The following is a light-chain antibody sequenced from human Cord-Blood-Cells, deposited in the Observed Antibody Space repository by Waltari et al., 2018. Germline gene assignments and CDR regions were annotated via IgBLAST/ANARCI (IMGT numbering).Light chain of an antibody. CDR2: GAS. CDR1: QSVSSN. CDR3: QQYKSWPFT. Sequence: EIVMTQSPAPLSVSPGERATLSCRASQSVSSNLAWYQQKPGQAPSLLIYGASTRATGIPARFSGSGSGTEFTLTISILQSEDFAVYYCQQYKSWPFTFGPWTKVDI. J-gene: IGKJ3*01. V-gene: IGKV3-15*01.